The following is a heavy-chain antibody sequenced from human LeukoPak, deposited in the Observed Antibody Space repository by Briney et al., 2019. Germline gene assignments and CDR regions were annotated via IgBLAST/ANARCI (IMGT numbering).Heavy chain of an antibody. CDR2: INPNSGGT. CDR3: ARVTIFMAARPESDYYYGMDV. CDR1: GYTFTGYY. D-gene: IGHD6-6*01. Sequence: ASVKVSCKASGYTFTGYYMHWVRQAPGQGLGWMGWINPNSGGTNYAQKFQGRVTMTRDTSISTAYMELSRLRSDDTAVYYCARVTIFMAARPESDYYYGMDVWGQGTTVTVSS. V-gene: IGHV1-2*02. J-gene: IGHJ6*02.